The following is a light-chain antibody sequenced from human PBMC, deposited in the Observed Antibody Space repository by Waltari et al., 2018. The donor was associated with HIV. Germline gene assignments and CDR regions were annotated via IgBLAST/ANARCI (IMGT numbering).Light chain of an antibody. CDR1: NIGTKS. J-gene: IGLJ2*01. CDR3: QVWDSSTEHPGVV. V-gene: IGLV3-21*02. Sequence: SYVLTQPPSVSVAPGQTASITCGGNNIGTKSVHWYQQRPGQAPVLVVYDDYDRPSGIPERFSGSNSGNMATLTISRVEAGDEAVYYCQVWDSSTEHPGVVFGGGTKLTVI. CDR2: DDY.